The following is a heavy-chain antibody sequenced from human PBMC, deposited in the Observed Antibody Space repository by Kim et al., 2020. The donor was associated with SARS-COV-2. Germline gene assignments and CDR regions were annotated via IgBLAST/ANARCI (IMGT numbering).Heavy chain of an antibody. CDR3: AKDYRSGYSGYDIGD. V-gene: IGHV3-23*01. Sequence: DSVKGRFTISRDKSKNTLYLQMNRLRAEDTAVYYCAKDYRSGYSGYDIGDWGQGTLVTVSS. D-gene: IGHD5-12*01. J-gene: IGHJ4*02.